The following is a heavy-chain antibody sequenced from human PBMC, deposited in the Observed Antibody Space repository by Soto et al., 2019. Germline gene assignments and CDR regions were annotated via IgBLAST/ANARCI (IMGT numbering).Heavy chain of an antibody. CDR2: INHSGST. CDR1: GGSFSGYY. Sequence: PSETLSLTCAVYGGSFSGYYWSWIRQPPGKGLEWIGEINHSGSTNYNPSLKSRVTISVDTSKNQFSLKLSSVTAADTAVYYCARDRPRSHYYYGSGSRPYFDYWGQGTLVTVSS. D-gene: IGHD3-10*01. CDR3: ARDRPRSHYYYGSGSRPYFDY. V-gene: IGHV4-34*01. J-gene: IGHJ4*02.